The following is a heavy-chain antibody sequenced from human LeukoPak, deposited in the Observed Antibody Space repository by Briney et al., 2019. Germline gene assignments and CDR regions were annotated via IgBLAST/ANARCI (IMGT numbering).Heavy chain of an antibody. CDR3: ARNYDSSGYYYVWRPVGAFDI. D-gene: IGHD3-22*01. CDR1: GGSFSGYY. CDR2: INHSGST. J-gene: IGHJ3*02. V-gene: IGHV4-34*01. Sequence: PSETLSLTCAVYGGSFSGYYWSWIRQPPGEGLEWIGEINHSGSTNYNPSLKSRVTISVDTSKNQFSLKLSSVTAADTAVYYCARNYDSSGYYYVWRPVGAFDIWGQGTMVTVSS.